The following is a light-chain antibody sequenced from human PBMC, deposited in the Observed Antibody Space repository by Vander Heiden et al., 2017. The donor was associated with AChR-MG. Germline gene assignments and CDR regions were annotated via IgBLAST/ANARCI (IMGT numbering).Light chain of an antibody. Sequence: EIVLTQSPGTLSLSPGERATLSCRASQSVSSCYLAWYQQKPGQAPRLLIYGASSRAAGIPDRFSGSGSGTYFTLTISMLEPEDFAVYYCQQYGSSPTFGQGTKVEIK. CDR2: GAS. CDR3: QQYGSSPT. V-gene: IGKV3-20*01. CDR1: QSVSSCY. J-gene: IGKJ1*01.